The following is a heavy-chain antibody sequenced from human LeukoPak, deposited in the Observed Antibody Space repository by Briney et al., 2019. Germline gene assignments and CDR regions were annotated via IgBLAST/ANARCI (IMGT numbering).Heavy chain of an antibody. J-gene: IGHJ4*02. V-gene: IGHV3-21*01. CDR2: ISSSSSYI. CDR3: ARDADNCRGDCYPRFDY. Sequence: GGSLRLSCAASGFTFSSYSMNWVRQAPGKGLEWVSSISSSSSYIYYADSVKGRFTISRDNAKNSLYLQMNSLRAEDTAVYYCARDADNCRGDCYPRFDYWGQGTLVTVSS. CDR1: GFTFSSYS. D-gene: IGHD2-21*02.